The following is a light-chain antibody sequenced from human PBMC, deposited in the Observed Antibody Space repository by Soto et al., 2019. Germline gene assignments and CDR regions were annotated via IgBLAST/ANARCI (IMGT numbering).Light chain of an antibody. V-gene: IGKV3-15*01. Sequence: EIVMTQSPATLSVSPGGSATLSCRASQHVSSNFAWYRQKPGQAPTLLIYRASTRAAGIPARFSGSGSGTEFTLTISSLQTEDFAVYYCQQYNNWPYTFGQGTKLEIK. CDR2: RAS. J-gene: IGKJ2*01. CDR3: QQYNNWPYT. CDR1: QHVSSN.